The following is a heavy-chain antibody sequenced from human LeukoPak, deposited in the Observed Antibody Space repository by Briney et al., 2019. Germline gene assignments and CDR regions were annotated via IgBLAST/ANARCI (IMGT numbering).Heavy chain of an antibody. CDR2: ISWNSGSI. J-gene: IGHJ4*02. Sequence: GGSLRLSCAASGFTFDDYAMHWVRQAPGKGLEWVSGISWNSGSIGYADSVKGRFTISRDNAKSSLYLQMNSLRAEDTALYYCAKGTGYYYDSSGYVDYWGQGTLVTVSS. CDR3: AKGTGYYYDSSGYVDY. V-gene: IGHV3-9*01. D-gene: IGHD3-22*01. CDR1: GFTFDDYA.